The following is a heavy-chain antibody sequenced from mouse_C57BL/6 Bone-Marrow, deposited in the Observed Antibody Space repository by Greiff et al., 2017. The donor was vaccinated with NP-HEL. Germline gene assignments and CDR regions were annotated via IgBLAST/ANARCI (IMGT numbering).Heavy chain of an antibody. CDR3: ARGASMVTGDYAMDD. CDR2: IYPGDGDT. CDR1: GYAFSSSW. Sequence: QVQLKESGPELVKPGASVKISCKASGYAFSSSWMNWVKQRPGKGLEWIGRIYPGDGDTNYNGKFKGKATLTADKSSSTAYMQLSSLTSEDSAVYVGARGASMVTGDYAMDDWGQGTSVTVSS. D-gene: IGHD2-10*02. V-gene: IGHV1-82*01. J-gene: IGHJ4*01.